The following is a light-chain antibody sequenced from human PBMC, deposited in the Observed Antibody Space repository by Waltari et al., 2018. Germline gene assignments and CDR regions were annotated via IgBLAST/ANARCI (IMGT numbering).Light chain of an antibody. CDR2: GAS. Sequence: ENVLRQSPGTLSLSPGESATLSRRASQSVTSNYLAWYQQKPGRAPRLLIYGASSRATGIPDRFTGSGSGTDFALTISRLEPEDFAVYYCQQYGSAHWTFGQGTKVEVK. CDR3: QQYGSAHWT. V-gene: IGKV3-20*01. CDR1: QSVTSNY. J-gene: IGKJ1*01.